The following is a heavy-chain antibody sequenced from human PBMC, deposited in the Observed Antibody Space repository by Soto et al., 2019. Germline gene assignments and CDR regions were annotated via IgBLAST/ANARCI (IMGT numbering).Heavy chain of an antibody. D-gene: IGHD1-26*01. CDR3: ARDMHAGFTHYFDP. J-gene: IGHJ5*02. CDR2: IRSRANNFAT. CDR1: GFIFSGSA. V-gene: IGHV3-73*02. Sequence: EVQLVESGGGLVQPGGSLKLSCAASGFIFSGSAIHWVRQASGKGLEWVGRIRSRANNFATSSAASVKGRFTFSRDDSKNTAYLQMNTLKPEDTAVYYCARDMHAGFTHYFDPWGQGTLVTVSS.